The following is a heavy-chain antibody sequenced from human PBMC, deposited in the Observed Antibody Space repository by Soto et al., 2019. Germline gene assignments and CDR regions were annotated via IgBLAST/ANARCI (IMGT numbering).Heavy chain of an antibody. V-gene: IGHV4-34*01. J-gene: IGHJ4*02. Sequence: QVQLQQWGAGLLKPSGTLSLTCAVYGGSFSGYYWSWIRQPPGKGLEWIGEINHSGSTNYNPSLKSRVTISVDTSKNQFSLKLSSVTAADTAVYYCARGKGGNHYYDSSGYPDYWGQGTLVTVSS. CDR2: INHSGST. CDR3: ARGKGGNHYYDSSGYPDY. D-gene: IGHD3-22*01. CDR1: GGSFSGYY.